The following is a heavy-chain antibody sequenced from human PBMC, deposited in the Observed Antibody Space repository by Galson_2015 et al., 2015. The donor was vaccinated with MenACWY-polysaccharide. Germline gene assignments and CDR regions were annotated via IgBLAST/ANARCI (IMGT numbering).Heavy chain of an antibody. V-gene: IGHV6-1*01. CDR1: GDSVSRKSAT. D-gene: IGHD3-3*02. CDR2: TYYRSKWYN. CDR3: ARDPSAFSAPSAFDI. J-gene: IGHJ3*02. Sequence: CAISGDSVSRKSATWNWIRQSPSRGLEWLGRTYYRSKWYNDYAESVKSRITTNPDTSKNQFSLQLNSVTPEDSAAYCCARDPSAFSAPSAFDIWGQGTMVTVSS.